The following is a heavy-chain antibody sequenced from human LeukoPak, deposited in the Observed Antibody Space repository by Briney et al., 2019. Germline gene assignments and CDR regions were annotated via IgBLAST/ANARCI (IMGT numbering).Heavy chain of an antibody. CDR3: ARAQWELHLDY. CDR2: IYYSGST. CDR1: GGSFSGYY. D-gene: IGHD1-26*01. J-gene: IGHJ4*02. V-gene: IGHV4-59*01. Sequence: SETLSLTCAVYGGSFSGYYWSWIRQPPGKGLEWIGYIYYSGSTNYNPSLKSRVTISVDTSKNQFSLKLSSVTAADTAVYYCARAQWELHLDYWGQGTLVTVSS.